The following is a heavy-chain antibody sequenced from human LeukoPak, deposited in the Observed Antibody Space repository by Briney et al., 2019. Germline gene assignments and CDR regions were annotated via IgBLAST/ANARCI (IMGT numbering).Heavy chain of an antibody. J-gene: IGHJ4*02. D-gene: IGHD6-25*01. CDR1: GYSISSTYY. CDR2: IYHSGSA. CDR3: ARAGGVKTAALDLDY. V-gene: IGHV4-38-2*02. Sequence: SETLSLTCTVSGYSISSTYYWGWIRQPPGKGLEWIGSIYHSGSANHNPSLKSRVTISRDTSKNQFSLKLTSVTTADTAVYYCARAGGVKTAALDLDYWGQGTLVTVSS.